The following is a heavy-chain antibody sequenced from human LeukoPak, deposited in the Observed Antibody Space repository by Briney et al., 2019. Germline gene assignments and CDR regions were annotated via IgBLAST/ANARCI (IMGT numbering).Heavy chain of an antibody. J-gene: IGHJ4*02. CDR3: ARHSRTYYDFDY. CDR2: IHYSGST. Sequence: SQSLSLTRPVSGGSISNYYWSWIRQQPRKWLEWIGFIHYSGSTNYNPSLKSRLIISVDTSKNQYSLQLSSVTAADTAVYYCARHSRTYYDFDYWGQGTLVTVSS. V-gene: IGHV4-59*08. CDR1: GGSISNYY. D-gene: IGHD1-26*01.